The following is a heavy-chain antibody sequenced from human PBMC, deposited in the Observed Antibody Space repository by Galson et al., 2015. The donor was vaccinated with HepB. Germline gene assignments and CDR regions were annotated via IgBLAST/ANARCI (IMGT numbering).Heavy chain of an antibody. J-gene: IGHJ2*01. Sequence: SVKVSCKASGGTFSSYAISWVRQAPGQGLEWMGGIIPIFGTANYAQKFQGRVTITADKSTSTAYMELSSLRSEDTAVYYCARAIWDVDTAMDWYFDLWGRGTLVTVSS. D-gene: IGHD5-18*01. CDR2: IIPIFGTA. CDR1: GGTFSSYA. V-gene: IGHV1-69*06. CDR3: ARAIWDVDTAMDWYFDL.